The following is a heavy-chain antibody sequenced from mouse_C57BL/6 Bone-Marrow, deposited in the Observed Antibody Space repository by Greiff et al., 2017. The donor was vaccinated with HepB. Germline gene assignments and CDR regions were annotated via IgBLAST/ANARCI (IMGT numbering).Heavy chain of an antibody. V-gene: IGHV1-54*01. CDR1: GYAFTNYL. CDR2: INPGSGGT. J-gene: IGHJ3*01. Sequence: VQLQESGAELVRPGTSVKVSCKASGYAFTNYLIEWVKQRPGQGLEWIGVINPGSGGTNYNEKFKGKATLTADKSSSTAYMQLSSLTSEDSAVYFCARESKGFAYWGQGTLVTVSA. D-gene: IGHD6-2*01. CDR3: ARESKGFAY.